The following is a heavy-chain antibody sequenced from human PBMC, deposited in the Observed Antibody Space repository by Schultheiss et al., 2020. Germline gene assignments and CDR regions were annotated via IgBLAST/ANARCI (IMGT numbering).Heavy chain of an antibody. J-gene: IGHJ6*02. D-gene: IGHD3-22*01. Sequence: GESLKISCAASGFTFSSYGMHWVRQAPGKGLEWVAVIWYDGSNKYYADSVKGRFTISRDNSKNTLYLQMNSLRAEDTAVYYCARLDSSGYYYNYYYGMDVWGQGTTVTVSS. CDR1: GFTFSSYG. V-gene: IGHV3-33*01. CDR2: IWYDGSNK. CDR3: ARLDSSGYYYNYYYGMDV.